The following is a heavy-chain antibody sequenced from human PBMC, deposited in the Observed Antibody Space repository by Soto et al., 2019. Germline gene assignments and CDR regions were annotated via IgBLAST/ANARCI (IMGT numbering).Heavy chain of an antibody. J-gene: IGHJ6*03. Sequence: SETLSLTCAVYGGSFSGYYWSWIRQPPGKGLEWIGEINHSGSTNYNPSLKSRVTISVDTSNNQFSLKLSSVTAADTAVYYCARAKPYCSGGSCYLPYYYMDVWGKGTTVTVSS. CDR3: ARAKPYCSGGSCYLPYYYMDV. D-gene: IGHD2-15*01. CDR2: INHSGST. V-gene: IGHV4-34*01. CDR1: GGSFSGYY.